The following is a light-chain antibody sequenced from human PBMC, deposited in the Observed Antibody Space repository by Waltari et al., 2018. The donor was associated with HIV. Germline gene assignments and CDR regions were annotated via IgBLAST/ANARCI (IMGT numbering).Light chain of an antibody. J-gene: IGKJ4*01. CDR3: QKYDSAPLT. CDR2: DVS. V-gene: IGKV1-27*01. Sequence: DIQVTQSPSSLSASVGDRVTMTCRASQDISNSLAWYQLQPGKAPKLLIYDVSQLQSGVPSRFRGSGSGTSFTLTLSSLQPEDVASYFCQKYDSAPLTFGGGTKVDLK. CDR1: QDISNS.